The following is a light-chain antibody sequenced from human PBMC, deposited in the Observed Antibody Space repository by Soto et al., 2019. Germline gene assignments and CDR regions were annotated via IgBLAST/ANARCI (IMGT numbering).Light chain of an antibody. CDR1: SSNIGGHNY. CDR2: SGN. Sequence: QLVLTQPPSASGTPGQTVTISCSGSSSNIGGHNYVYWYQQLPGTAPKFLVHSGNPRPSGVADRFFGRKSGMSGYLAISGLRSEDEGDYYWSAWDDSLRAVVFGGGTQLTVL. CDR3: SAWDDSLRAVV. V-gene: IGLV1-47*02. J-gene: IGLJ2*01.